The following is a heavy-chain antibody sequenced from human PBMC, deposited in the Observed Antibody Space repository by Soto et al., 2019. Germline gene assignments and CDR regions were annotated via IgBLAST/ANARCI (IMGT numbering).Heavy chain of an antibody. J-gene: IGHJ6*02. Sequence: SETLSLTCAVYGGSFSDYHWSWIRQPPGKGLEWIGEINHGGSTKYSPSLKSRVTISKDTSKKQVSLKLTSVTAADTAVYYCARVSVTIFGVVMGHYYYAMDVWGQGTTVTVSS. CDR2: INHGGST. D-gene: IGHD3-3*01. CDR1: GGSFSDYH. V-gene: IGHV4-34*01. CDR3: ARVSVTIFGVVMGHYYYAMDV.